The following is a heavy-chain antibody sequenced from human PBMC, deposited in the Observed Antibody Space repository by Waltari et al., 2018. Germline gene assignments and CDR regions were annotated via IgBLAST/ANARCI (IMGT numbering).Heavy chain of an antibody. CDR1: GGTFSSYA. CDR2: IIPIFGTA. Sequence: QVQLVQSGAEVKKPGSSVKVSCKASGGTFSSYAIGWVRQAPGQGLEWMGGIIPIFGTANYAQKFQGRVTITAEESTSTAYMELSSLRSEDTAVYYCASYGDPPTGLDYWGQGTLVTVSS. V-gene: IGHV1-69*12. CDR3: ASYGDPPTGLDY. D-gene: IGHD4-17*01. J-gene: IGHJ4*02.